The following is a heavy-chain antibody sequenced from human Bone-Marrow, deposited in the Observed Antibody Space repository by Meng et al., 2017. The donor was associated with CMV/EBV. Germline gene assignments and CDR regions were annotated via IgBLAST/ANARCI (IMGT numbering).Heavy chain of an antibody. Sequence: GGSLRLSCAACGFTFSSYDMHWVRQATGKGLERVSAIGTAGDTYYPGSVKGQFTISRENAKNSLYLQMNSLRAGDTAVYYCAKGMAAADYFDYWGQGTLVTVSS. J-gene: IGHJ4*02. D-gene: IGHD6-13*01. V-gene: IGHV3-13*03. CDR3: AKGMAAADYFDY. CDR1: GFTFSSYD. CDR2: IGTAGDT.